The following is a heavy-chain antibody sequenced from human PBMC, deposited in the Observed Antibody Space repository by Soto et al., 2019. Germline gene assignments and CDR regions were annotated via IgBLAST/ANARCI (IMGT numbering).Heavy chain of an antibody. J-gene: IGHJ4*02. CDR1: GFTFSSYA. V-gene: IGHV3-23*01. Sequence: QSGGSLRLSCAASGFTFSSYAMSWVRQAPGKGLEWVSAISGSGGSTYYADSVKGRFTISRDNSKNTLYLQMNSLRAEDTAVYYCAKVAVLRFLEWLLDYYFDYWGQGTLVTVSS. CDR2: ISGSGGST. D-gene: IGHD3-3*01. CDR3: AKVAVLRFLEWLLDYYFDY.